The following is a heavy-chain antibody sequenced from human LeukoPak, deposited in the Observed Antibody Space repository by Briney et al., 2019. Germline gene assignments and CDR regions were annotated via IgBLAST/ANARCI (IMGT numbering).Heavy chain of an antibody. V-gene: IGHV1-69*05. CDR3: ARDLGVNDYSNYRNGWFDP. Sequence: PVKVSCKASGGTFSSYAISWVRQAPGQGLEWMGGIIPIFGTANYAQKFQGRVTITTDESTSTAYMELSSLRSEDTAVYYCARDLGVNDYSNYRNGWFDPWGQGTLVTVSS. J-gene: IGHJ5*02. D-gene: IGHD4-11*01. CDR2: IIPIFGTA. CDR1: GGTFSSYA.